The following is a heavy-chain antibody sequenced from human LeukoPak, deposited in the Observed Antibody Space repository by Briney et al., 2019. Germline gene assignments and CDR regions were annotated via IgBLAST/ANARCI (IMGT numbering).Heavy chain of an antibody. CDR1: GYTFTSYG. V-gene: IGHV1-18*01. D-gene: IGHD2-2*02. J-gene: IGHJ4*02. Sequence: ASVKVSCKVSGYTFTSYGISWVRQAPGQGLEWMGWISAYNGNTNYAQKLQGRVTMTTDTSTSTAYMELRSLRSDDTAVYYCARDIVVVPAAISLDYWGQGTLVTVSA. CDR2: ISAYNGNT. CDR3: ARDIVVVPAAISLDY.